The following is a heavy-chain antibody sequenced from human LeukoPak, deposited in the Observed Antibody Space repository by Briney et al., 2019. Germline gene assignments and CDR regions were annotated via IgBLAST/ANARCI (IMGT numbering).Heavy chain of an antibody. V-gene: IGHV1-2*02. CDR3: ARGNSYCSGGSCYPSHFDY. CDR2: INPKSGGT. D-gene: IGHD2-15*01. CDR1: EYTFIGYY. Sequence: VASVKVSCKASEYTFIGYYIHWVRQAPGQGLEWMGWINPKSGGTNYAQKFQGRVTMTMDTSISTAYMELNRLRSDDTAVYYCARGNSYCSGGSCYPSHFDYWGQGALVTVSS. J-gene: IGHJ4*02.